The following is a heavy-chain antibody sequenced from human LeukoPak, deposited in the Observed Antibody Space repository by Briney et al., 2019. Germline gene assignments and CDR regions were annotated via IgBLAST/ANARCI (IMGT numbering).Heavy chain of an antibody. CDR3: ARDLGVGATYY. Sequence: PGGSLRLSCAASGFTFSNYGMHWVRQAPGKGLEWVAVISYDGSNKYYADSVKGRFTISRDNSKNTLYLQMNSLRAEDTAVYYCARDLGVGATYYWGQGTLVTVSS. CDR2: ISYDGSNK. CDR1: GFTFSNYG. J-gene: IGHJ4*02. V-gene: IGHV3-30*03. D-gene: IGHD1-26*01.